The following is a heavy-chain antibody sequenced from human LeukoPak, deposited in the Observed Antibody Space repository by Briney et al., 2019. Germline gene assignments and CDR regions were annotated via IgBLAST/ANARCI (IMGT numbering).Heavy chain of an antibody. Sequence: ASVKVSCKASGYTFTSYGISWVRQAPGQGLEWMGWISAYNGNTNYAQKLQGRVTMTTDTSTSTAYMELGSLRSDDTAVYYCARDRLLWFGEDYYGMDVWGKGTTVTVSS. V-gene: IGHV1-18*04. D-gene: IGHD3-10*01. CDR3: ARDRLLWFGEDYYGMDV. J-gene: IGHJ6*04. CDR1: GYTFTSYG. CDR2: ISAYNGNT.